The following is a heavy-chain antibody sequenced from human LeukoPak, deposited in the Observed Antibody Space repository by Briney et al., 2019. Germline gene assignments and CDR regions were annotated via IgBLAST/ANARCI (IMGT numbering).Heavy chain of an antibody. D-gene: IGHD4-17*01. CDR1: GYSFTSYW. Sequence: GESLKISCKGSGYSFTSYWIGWVRQMPGKGLEWMGIIYPGDSDTRYSPSFQGQVTISADKSISTACLQWSSLKASDTAIYYCARRNYGDYQGFYWYFDLWGRGTLVTVSS. V-gene: IGHV5-51*01. CDR3: ARRNYGDYQGFYWYFDL. CDR2: IYPGDSDT. J-gene: IGHJ2*01.